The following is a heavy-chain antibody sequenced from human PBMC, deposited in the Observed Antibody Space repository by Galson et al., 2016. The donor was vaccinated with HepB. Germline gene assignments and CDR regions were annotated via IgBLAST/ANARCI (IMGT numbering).Heavy chain of an antibody. CDR1: GGSVSSGSYY. V-gene: IGHV4-61*01. D-gene: IGHD2-2*01. CDR2: IYYSGST. CDR3: AQWNQLLYSYYYYGMDV. Sequence: SETLSLTCTVSGGSVSSGSYYWSWIRQPPGKGLEWIGYIYYSGSTNYNPSLKSRVTISVDTSKNQFSLKLSSVTAADTAVYYCAQWNQLLYSYYYYGMDVWGQGTTVTVSS. J-gene: IGHJ6*02.